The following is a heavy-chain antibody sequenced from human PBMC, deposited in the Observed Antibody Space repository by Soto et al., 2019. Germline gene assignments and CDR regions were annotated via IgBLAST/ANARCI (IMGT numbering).Heavy chain of an antibody. CDR3: ARDRRGVAGSYYYGMDV. Sequence: ASVKVSCKASGGTLSSYTISWVRQAPGQRHEWMGRIIPILGIANYAQKFQGRVTITADKSTSTAYMELSSLRSEDTAVYYCARDRRGVAGSYYYGMDVWG. CDR1: GGTLSSYT. CDR2: IIPILGIA. V-gene: IGHV1-69*04. D-gene: IGHD2-15*01. J-gene: IGHJ6*02.